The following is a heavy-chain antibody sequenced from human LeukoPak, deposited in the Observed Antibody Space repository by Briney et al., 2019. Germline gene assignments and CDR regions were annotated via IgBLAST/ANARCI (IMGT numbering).Heavy chain of an antibody. Sequence: GGSLRLSCAVSGFTFSSYSMNWVRQAPGKGLEWVSYISGSSSTTYYADSVKGRFTISRDNAKNSLYLQMNSLRDEDTAVYYCARDRRQGTNWGRSTTQTPLDYWGQGTLVTVSS. CDR2: ISGSSSTT. V-gene: IGHV3-48*02. CDR1: GFTFSSYS. D-gene: IGHD7-27*01. J-gene: IGHJ4*02. CDR3: ARDRRQGTNWGRSTTQTPLDY.